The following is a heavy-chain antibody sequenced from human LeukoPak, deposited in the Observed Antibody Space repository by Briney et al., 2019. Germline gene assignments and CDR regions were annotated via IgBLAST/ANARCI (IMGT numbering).Heavy chain of an antibody. V-gene: IGHV3-30*02. CDR3: AKGFGSYYSSGVYMAY. CDR1: GFTFSSYG. D-gene: IGHD1-26*01. Sequence: PGGSLRLSCAASGFTFSSYGMHWVRQAPGKGLEWVAFIRYDGSNTYYADSVKGRFTISRDNSKKTLYLQMKSLRAEDTAVYYCAKGFGSYYSSGVYMAYWGQGTLVTVSS. J-gene: IGHJ4*02. CDR2: IRYDGSNT.